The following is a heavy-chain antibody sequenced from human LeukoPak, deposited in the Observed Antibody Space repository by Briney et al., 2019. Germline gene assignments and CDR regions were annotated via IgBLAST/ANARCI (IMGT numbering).Heavy chain of an antibody. V-gene: IGHV1-58*02. CDR2: IVVGSGNT. J-gene: IGHJ6*02. D-gene: IGHD3-9*01. Sequence: SVKVSCKASGFTFTSSAMQWVRQARGQHLEWIGWIVVGSGNTNYAQKFQERVTITRDMSTSTAYMELSSLRSEGTAVYYCAASAGYDILTGPPRYYYGMDVWGQGTTVTVSS. CDR1: GFTFTSSA. CDR3: AASAGYDILTGPPRYYYGMDV.